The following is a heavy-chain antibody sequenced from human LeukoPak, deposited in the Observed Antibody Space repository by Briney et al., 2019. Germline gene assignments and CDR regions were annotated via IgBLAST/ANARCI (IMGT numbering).Heavy chain of an antibody. Sequence: SETPVLPRTFSGGLVSSFYWSWIREPPGKGLEWIGYIKSSGSTNYNPSLKSRVTISIDTSKNQFSLRLNSVTAADTAVYYCARDGTVATNWFDPWGQGTLVTVSS. CDR3: ARDGTVATNWFDP. J-gene: IGHJ5*02. V-gene: IGHV4-59*02. D-gene: IGHD5-12*01. CDR1: GGLVSSFY. CDR2: IKSSGST.